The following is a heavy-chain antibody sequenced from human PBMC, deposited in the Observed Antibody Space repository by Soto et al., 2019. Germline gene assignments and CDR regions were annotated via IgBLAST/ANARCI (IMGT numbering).Heavy chain of an antibody. D-gene: IGHD1-20*01. CDR2: VNPSSGTT. J-gene: IGHJ5*02. Sequence: QVQLVQSGAEVKRPGASVKVSCEASGYTFTTYDINWVRQASGQGLEWMGCVNPSSGTTVYAQKFHGRVTMTRDTSISKAYMELSSLKSDDTAIYYCARASMYIWNDHWGQGTLVTVSS. CDR1: GYTFTTYD. CDR3: ARASMYIWNDH. V-gene: IGHV1-8*01.